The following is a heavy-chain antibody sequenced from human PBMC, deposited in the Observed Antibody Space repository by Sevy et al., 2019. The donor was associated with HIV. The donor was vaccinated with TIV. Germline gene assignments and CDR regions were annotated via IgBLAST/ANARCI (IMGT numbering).Heavy chain of an antibody. J-gene: IGHJ4*02. CDR1: GFTFSSYG. Sequence: GGSLRLSCAASGFTFSSYGMHWVRQAPGKGLEWVAVIWYDGSNKYYADSVKGRFTISRDNSKNTLYLQMNSLRAEDTAVYYCARSFFGIADEIDYWGQGTLVTASS. V-gene: IGHV3-33*01. CDR2: IWYDGSNK. D-gene: IGHD6-13*01. CDR3: ARSFFGIADEIDY.